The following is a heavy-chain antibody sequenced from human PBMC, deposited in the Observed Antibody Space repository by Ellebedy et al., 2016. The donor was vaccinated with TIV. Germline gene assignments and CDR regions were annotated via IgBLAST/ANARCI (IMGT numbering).Heavy chain of an antibody. D-gene: IGHD6-19*01. J-gene: IGHJ6*02. Sequence: ASVKVSCXASGYTFTSYAMHWVRQAPGQRLEWMGWINAGNGNTKYSQKFQGRVTMTRDTSTSTVYMELSSLRSEDTAVYYCARAQSSGWYSSYYYYYGMDVWGQGTTVTVSS. CDR2: INAGNGNT. CDR3: ARAQSSGWYSSYYYYYGMDV. V-gene: IGHV1-3*01. CDR1: GYTFTSYA.